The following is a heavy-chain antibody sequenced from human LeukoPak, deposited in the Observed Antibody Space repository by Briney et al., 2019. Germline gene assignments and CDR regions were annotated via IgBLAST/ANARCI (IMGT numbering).Heavy chain of an antibody. Sequence: SETLSLTCAVYGGSFSGYCWSWIRQPPGKGLEWIGEINHSGSINYNPSLKSRVTISVDTSKNQFSLKLSSVTAADTAVYYCARQFVKARPFDPWGQGTLVTVSS. CDR2: INHSGSI. CDR1: GGSFSGYC. CDR3: ARQFVKARPFDP. J-gene: IGHJ5*02. V-gene: IGHV4-34*01. D-gene: IGHD3-16*02.